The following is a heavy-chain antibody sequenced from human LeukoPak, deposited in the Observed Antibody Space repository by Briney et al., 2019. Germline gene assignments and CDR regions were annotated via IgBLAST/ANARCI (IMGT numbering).Heavy chain of an antibody. CDR2: ISSSSSYI. J-gene: IGHJ4*02. D-gene: IGHD2-2*02. Sequence: GGSLRLSCAASGFTFSSYSMNWVRQAPGKGLEWVSSISSSSSYIYYADSVKGRFTISRDNAKNSLYLQMNSLRAEDTAVYYCARDVSDGCSSTSCYNGNGFDYWGQGTLVTVPS. CDR3: ARDVSDGCSSTSCYNGNGFDY. V-gene: IGHV3-21*01. CDR1: GFTFSSYS.